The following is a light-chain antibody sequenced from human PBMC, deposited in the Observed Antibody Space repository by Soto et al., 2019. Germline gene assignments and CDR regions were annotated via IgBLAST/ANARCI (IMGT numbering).Light chain of an antibody. Sequence: IVLTQSPGTLSLSPWERATLSCRASQNINSDYFAWYQQKPGQPPRLLIYAASTRATDVPARFSGGGSETEFTLTISSLQSEDFAVYFCQQYNIWPLWTFGQGTKVDIK. V-gene: IGKV3-15*01. CDR3: QQYNIWPLWT. CDR2: AAS. CDR1: QNINSD. J-gene: IGKJ1*01.